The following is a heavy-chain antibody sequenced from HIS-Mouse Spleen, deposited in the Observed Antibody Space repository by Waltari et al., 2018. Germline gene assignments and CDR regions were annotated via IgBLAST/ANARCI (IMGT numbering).Heavy chain of an antibody. CDR3: ARALEYSSSWYYYYYGMDV. V-gene: IGHV4-38-2*02. CDR1: GYSISSGYY. CDR2: IYHSGST. J-gene: IGHJ6*02. Sequence: QVQLQESGPGLVKPSETLSLTCTVPGYSISSGYYWGWNRQPQGKGLEWIGSIYHSGSTYNNPSLKSRVTISVDTSKNQFSLKLSTVTAADTAVYYCARALEYSSSWYYYYYGMDVWGQGTTVTVSS. D-gene: IGHD6-13*01.